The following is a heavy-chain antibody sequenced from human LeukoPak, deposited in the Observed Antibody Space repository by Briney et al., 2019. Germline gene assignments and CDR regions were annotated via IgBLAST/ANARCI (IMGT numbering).Heavy chain of an antibody. CDR2: ISASGDVT. Sequence: GGSLRLSCAASGFSFSAYPMGWVRQAPGKGLQWLSGISASGDVTFHADRVKGRFTISRDNSKNTLYLQMNSLKTEDTAVYYCTTWIQLWILRDAFDIWGQGTMVTVSS. CDR3: TTWIQLWILRDAFDI. CDR1: GFSFSAYP. V-gene: IGHV3-23*01. D-gene: IGHD5-18*01. J-gene: IGHJ3*02.